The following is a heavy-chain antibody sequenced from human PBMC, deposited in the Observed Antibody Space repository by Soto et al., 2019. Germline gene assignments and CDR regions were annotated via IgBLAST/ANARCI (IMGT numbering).Heavy chain of an antibody. Sequence: PGGSLRLSCAASGFTFSSYGMHWVRQAPGKGLEWVAVIWYDGSNKYYADSVKGRFTISRDNSKNTLYLQMNSLRAEDTAVYYCARGGYYYDSSGWGNAFDIWGQGTMVTVSS. D-gene: IGHD3-22*01. CDR1: GFTFSSYG. CDR2: IWYDGSNK. J-gene: IGHJ3*02. V-gene: IGHV3-33*01. CDR3: ARGGYYYDSSGWGNAFDI.